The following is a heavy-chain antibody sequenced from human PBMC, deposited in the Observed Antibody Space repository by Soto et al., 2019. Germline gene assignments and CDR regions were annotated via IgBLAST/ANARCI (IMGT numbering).Heavy chain of an antibody. CDR2: MNPINGAT. CDR1: GYDFTAYD. CDR3: GRGPSPHAPAGGTPYYYAMDV. Sequence: ASVKVYCKASGYDFTAYDINWVRQASGQGLEWMGWMNPINGATGTARRFQGRVSLSRNTATGTAYLELTSLRSDDTAVYYCGRGPSPHAPAGGTPYYYAMDVWGQGTTVTVSS. V-gene: IGHV1-8*02. J-gene: IGHJ6*02. D-gene: IGHD6-13*01.